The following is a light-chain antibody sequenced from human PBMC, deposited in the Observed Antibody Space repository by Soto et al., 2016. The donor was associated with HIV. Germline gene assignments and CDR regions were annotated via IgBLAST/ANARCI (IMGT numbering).Light chain of an antibody. CDR2: AAS. V-gene: IGKV1-39*01. CDR3: QQTDSFPFT. CDR1: QSISSY. Sequence: DIQMTQSPSSLSASVGDRVTITCRASQSISSYLNWYQQKPGKAPKLLIYAASSLQSGVPSRFSGSGPGTDFTLTIDSLQPEDFATYYCQQTDSFPFTFGPGTKVNV. J-gene: IGKJ3*01.